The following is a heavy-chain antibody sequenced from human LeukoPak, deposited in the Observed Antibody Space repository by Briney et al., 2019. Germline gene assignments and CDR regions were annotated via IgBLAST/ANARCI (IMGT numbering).Heavy chain of an antibody. CDR3: ARRRGSGSHYYFDY. Sequence: PSETLSLTCAVYGGSFSGYYWSWIRQPPGKGLEWIGEINHSGSTNYNPSLKSRVTISVDTSKNQFSLKLSSVTAADTAVYYCARRRGSGSHYYFDYWGQGTLVTVSS. J-gene: IGHJ4*02. D-gene: IGHD3-10*01. CDR2: INHSGST. V-gene: IGHV4-34*01. CDR1: GGSFSGYY.